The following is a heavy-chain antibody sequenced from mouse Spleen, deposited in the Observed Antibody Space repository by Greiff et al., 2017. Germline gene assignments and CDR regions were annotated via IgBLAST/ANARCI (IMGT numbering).Heavy chain of an antibody. CDR3: ARSGGPLYYDGSYGYFDV. Sequence: VQLQQPGAELVKPGASVKLSCKASGYTFTSYWMHWVKQRPGRGLEWIGRIDPNSGGTKYNEKFKSKATLTVDKPSSTAYMQLSSLTSEDSAVYYCARSGGPLYYDGSYGYFDVWGAGTTVTVSS. J-gene: IGHJ1*01. CDR1: GYTFTSYW. CDR2: IDPNSGGT. V-gene: IGHV1-72*01. D-gene: IGHD1-1*01.